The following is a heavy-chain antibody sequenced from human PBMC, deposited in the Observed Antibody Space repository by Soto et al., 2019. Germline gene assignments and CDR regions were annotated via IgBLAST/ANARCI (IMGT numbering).Heavy chain of an antibody. Sequence: ASVKVSCKASGYTFSDYYLHWVRQAPGQGLELMGWISAYDGKTTYAEKFQGRVTLTTDTSTSTAYMELRSLRSDDTAIYYCARDPHEFWTSYWFDPWGQGTPVTAPQ. J-gene: IGHJ5*02. V-gene: IGHV1-18*04. D-gene: IGHD3-3*01. CDR2: ISAYDGKT. CDR1: GYTFSDYY. CDR3: ARDPHEFWTSYWFDP.